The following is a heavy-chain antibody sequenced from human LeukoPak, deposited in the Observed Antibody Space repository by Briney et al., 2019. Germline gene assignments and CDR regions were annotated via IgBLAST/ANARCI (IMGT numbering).Heavy chain of an antibody. Sequence: PGGSLRLSCAASGFTFSSYWMSWVRQAPGKGLEWVSSISSSSSYIYYADSVKGRFTISRDNAKNSLYLQMNSLRAEDTAVYYCAREYGSGSLNYFDYWGQGTLVTVSS. CDR2: ISSSSSYI. J-gene: IGHJ4*02. D-gene: IGHD3-10*01. V-gene: IGHV3-21*01. CDR3: AREYGSGSLNYFDY. CDR1: GFTFSSYW.